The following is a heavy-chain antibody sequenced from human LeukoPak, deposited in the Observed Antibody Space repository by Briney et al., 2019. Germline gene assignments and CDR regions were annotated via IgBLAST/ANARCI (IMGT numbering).Heavy chain of an antibody. Sequence: GSLRLSCAASGFIFTNYFMSWVRPAPGKGLEWVASIKHDGSEKYYVDSVRGRFTNSRDNTMNSLYLQMSSLRAEDTAVYYCATDRGWRTSGYYLYYFEYWGQGTLVTFSS. V-gene: IGHV3-7*01. J-gene: IGHJ4*02. CDR1: GFIFTNYF. CDR3: ATDRGWRTSGYYLYYFEY. CDR2: IKHDGSEK. D-gene: IGHD3-3*01.